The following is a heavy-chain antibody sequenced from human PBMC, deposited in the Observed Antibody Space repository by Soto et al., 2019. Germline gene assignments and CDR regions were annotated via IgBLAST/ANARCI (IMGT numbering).Heavy chain of an antibody. J-gene: IGHJ3*02. V-gene: IGHV1-46*01. Sequence: QVQLVQSGAEVKKPGASVKVSCKASGYTFTSYYMHWVRQAPGQGLEWIGIINPSGGSTSYAQKFQGRVTMTRDTSTRTVYMELSSLRSEDTAVYYCASKNDGAFDIWGQGTMVTVSS. CDR2: INPSGGST. CDR3: ASKNDGAFDI. CDR1: GYTFTSYY. D-gene: IGHD3-16*01.